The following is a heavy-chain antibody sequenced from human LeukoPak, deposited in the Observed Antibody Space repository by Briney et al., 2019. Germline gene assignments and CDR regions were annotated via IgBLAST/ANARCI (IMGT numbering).Heavy chain of an antibody. CDR3: AKGGKWDVTPFDY. V-gene: IGHV3-23*01. D-gene: IGHD1-26*01. Sequence: GGSLRLSCAASGFTFSSYALSWVRQAPGKGLEWVSASGSGVSTFYADSVKGRFTISRDNSKNTLYLQMNSLRAEDTAVYYCAKGGKWDVTPFDYWGQGTLVTVSS. CDR2: SGSGVST. CDR1: GFTFSSYA. J-gene: IGHJ4*02.